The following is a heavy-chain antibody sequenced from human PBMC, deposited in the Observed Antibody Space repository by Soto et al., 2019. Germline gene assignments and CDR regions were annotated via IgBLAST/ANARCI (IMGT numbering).Heavy chain of an antibody. CDR3: ARYHQGAAASKYYGVDV. CDR2: ISSSSSTI. J-gene: IGHJ6*02. V-gene: IGHV3-48*02. D-gene: IGHD6-13*01. CDR1: GFTFSSYA. Sequence: GGSLSLSCAASGFTFSSYAMHWVRQAPGKGLEWVSYISSSSSTIYYADSVKGRFTISRDNAKNSLYLQMNSLRDEDTAVYYCARYHQGAAASKYYGVDVWGQGTTVTVSS.